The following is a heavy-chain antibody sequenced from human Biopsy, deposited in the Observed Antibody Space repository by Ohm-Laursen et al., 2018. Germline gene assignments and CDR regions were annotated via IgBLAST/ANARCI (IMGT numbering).Heavy chain of an antibody. D-gene: IGHD4-17*01. J-gene: IGHJ4*02. Sequence: ASVEVSCKSSGYTFTTYGISWVRQAPGQGLEWMGWINTYSGNTNYGKKFHDRVIMTSDTSTSTAYLEHRSLRSDDTAVYYCARDYYPYVDYLKDVPLCDSWGQGTLVTVSS. CDR3: ARDYYPYVDYLKDVPLCDS. V-gene: IGHV1-18*01. CDR1: GYTFTTYG. CDR2: INTYSGNT.